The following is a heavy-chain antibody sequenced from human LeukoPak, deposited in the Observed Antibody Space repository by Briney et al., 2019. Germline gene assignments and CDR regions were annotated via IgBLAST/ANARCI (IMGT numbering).Heavy chain of an antibody. CDR3: ARESYGSGLETVAFDI. CDR2: IYYSGST. CDR1: GGSINTYY. Sequence: SETLSLTCTVSGGSINTYYWSWIRQPPGKGLEWIGYIYYSGSTNYNPSLKSRVTISVDTSKNQFSLKLSSVTAADTAVYYCARESYGSGLETVAFDIWGQGTMVTVSS. D-gene: IGHD3-10*01. J-gene: IGHJ3*02. V-gene: IGHV4-59*01.